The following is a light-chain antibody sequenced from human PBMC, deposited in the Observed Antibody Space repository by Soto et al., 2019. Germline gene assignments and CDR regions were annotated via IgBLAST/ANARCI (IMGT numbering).Light chain of an antibody. Sequence: DIQMTQSPSTLSASVGDRVTITCRASQSISSSLAWYQQKPGKAPKLLIYKASSLESGVPSRFSGSGSGTEFPLPISRVQPDDFATYYCQQYNSYWTFGQGTKVEIK. CDR3: QQYNSYWT. CDR2: KAS. CDR1: QSISSS. J-gene: IGKJ1*01. V-gene: IGKV1-5*03.